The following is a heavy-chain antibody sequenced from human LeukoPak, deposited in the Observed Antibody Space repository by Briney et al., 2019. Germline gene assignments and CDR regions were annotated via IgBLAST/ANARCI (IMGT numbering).Heavy chain of an antibody. CDR1: GGSVSSGSYY. V-gene: IGHV4-61*01. D-gene: IGHD6-19*01. Sequence: SETLSLTCTVSGGSVSSGSYYWSWIRQPPGKGLEWIGYIYYSGSTNYNPSLKSRVTISVDTSKNQFSLKLSSVTAADTAVYYCARDLKSSGWYGYYYYGMDVWGQGTTVTVSS. CDR2: IYYSGST. CDR3: ARDLKSSGWYGYYYYGMDV. J-gene: IGHJ6*02.